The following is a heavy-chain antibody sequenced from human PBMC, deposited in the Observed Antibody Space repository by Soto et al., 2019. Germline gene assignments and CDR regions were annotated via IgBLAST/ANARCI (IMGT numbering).Heavy chain of an antibody. CDR3: ARGIAGSVYGMDV. CDR2: ISSNGGST. Sequence: EVQLVESGGGLVQPGGSLRLSCAASGFTFSSYAMHWVHQAPGKGLEYVSAISSNGGSTYYANSVKGRFTISRDNSKNTMYLQMGSLRAEDRAVYYCARGIAGSVYGMDVWGQGTTVTVSS. J-gene: IGHJ6*02. V-gene: IGHV3-64*01. CDR1: GFTFSSYA. D-gene: IGHD2-15*01.